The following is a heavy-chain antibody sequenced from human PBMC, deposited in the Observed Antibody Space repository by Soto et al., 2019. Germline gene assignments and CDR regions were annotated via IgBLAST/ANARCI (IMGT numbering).Heavy chain of an antibody. V-gene: IGHV3-33*01. Sequence: ESGGGVVQPGRSLRLSCAASGFTFSSYGMHWVRQAPGKGLEWVAVIWYDGSNKYYADSVKGRFTISRDNSKNTLYLQRNSLRAEDTAVYYCARDGGYYDFWSGYYRSYNWFDPWGQGTLVTVSS. D-gene: IGHD3-3*01. J-gene: IGHJ5*02. CDR1: GFTFSSYG. CDR2: IWYDGSNK. CDR3: ARDGGYYDFWSGYYRSYNWFDP.